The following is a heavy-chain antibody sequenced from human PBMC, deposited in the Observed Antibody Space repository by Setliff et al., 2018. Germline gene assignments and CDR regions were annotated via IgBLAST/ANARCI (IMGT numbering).Heavy chain of an antibody. D-gene: IGHD3-16*01. V-gene: IGHV3-7*03. CDR1: GFTFSSYW. Sequence: GGSLRLSCAASGFTFSSYWMSWVRQTPGKGLKWVANVNQDGSDKYYVDSVKGRFTISRDNAKNSLYLQMNSLRTEDTAVYYCARDSTWYWYFDLWGRGTLVTVSS. CDR2: VNQDGSDK. CDR3: ARDSTWYWYFDL. J-gene: IGHJ2*01.